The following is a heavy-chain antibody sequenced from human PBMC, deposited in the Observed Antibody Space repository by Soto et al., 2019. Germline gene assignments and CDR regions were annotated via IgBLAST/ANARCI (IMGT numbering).Heavy chain of an antibody. J-gene: IGHJ5*02. CDR2: IFYTGYT. Sequence: PSETLSLTCTVSGGSMNDYYWSWIRQPPGKGLEWIGYIFYTGYTNYNPSLKSRITISVDTSSNQFSLRLTSVTAADTAVYYCARETGPWSGHLLPHGWFDARSQGTLVTAPS. D-gene: IGHD3-10*01. CDR3: ARETGPWSGHLLPHGWFDA. CDR1: GGSMNDYY. V-gene: IGHV4-59*01.